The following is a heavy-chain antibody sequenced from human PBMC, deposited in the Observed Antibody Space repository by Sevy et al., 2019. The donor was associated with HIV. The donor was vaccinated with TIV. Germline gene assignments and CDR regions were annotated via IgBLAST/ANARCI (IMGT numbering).Heavy chain of an antibody. Sequence: GGSLRLSCAASGFAFSSHAMHWVRQAPGKGLEWVAVISYEGTETFYAASVEGRFTISRDNSKNMLSLQINSLRPQDTAVYYCARDGGYSIKWYPLYWGHGTLVTVSS. CDR2: ISYEGTET. CDR3: ARDGGYSIKWYPLY. D-gene: IGHD6-13*01. V-gene: IGHV3-30-3*01. CDR1: GFAFSSHA. J-gene: IGHJ4*01.